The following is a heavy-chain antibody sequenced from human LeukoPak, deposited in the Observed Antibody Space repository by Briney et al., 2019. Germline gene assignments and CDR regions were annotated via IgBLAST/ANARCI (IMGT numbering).Heavy chain of an antibody. CDR2: INHDGTSA. D-gene: IGHD2-15*01. Sequence: GGSLRLSCATSGFTFTTFWMHWVRQAPGKGLVWVSRINHDGTSANYADSVKGRFTISRDNAKNTVYLQMNSLRAEDAAVYYCAKAPLGRCTGVICYYFDYWGQGTLVTVSS. CDR1: GFTFTTFW. V-gene: IGHV3-74*01. J-gene: IGHJ4*02. CDR3: AKAPLGRCTGVICYYFDY.